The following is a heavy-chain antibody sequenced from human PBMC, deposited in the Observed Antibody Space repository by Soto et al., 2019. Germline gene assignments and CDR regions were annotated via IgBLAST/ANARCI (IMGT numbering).Heavy chain of an antibody. CDR3: ATLLRGYSGTGDY. V-gene: IGHV1-69*12. J-gene: IGHJ4*02. CDR2: IIPIFGTA. D-gene: IGHD5-12*01. Sequence: QVQLVQSGAEVKKPGSSVKVSCKASGGTFSSSAISWVRQAPGQGLEWMGGIIPIFGTANYAQKFQGRVTLTADEPTSTAHMEPSSLSSANTPVNHCATLLRGYSGTGDYWGQGTLVTVSS. CDR1: GGTFSSSA.